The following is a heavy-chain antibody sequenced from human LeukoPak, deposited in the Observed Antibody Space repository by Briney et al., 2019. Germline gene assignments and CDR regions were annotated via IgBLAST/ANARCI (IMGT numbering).Heavy chain of an antibody. Sequence: SETLSLTCTVSGGSISSYYWSWIRQPPGKGLEWIGYIYYSGSTNCNPSLKSRVTISVDTSKNQFSLKLSSVTAADTAVYYCARVGGIAAYNWFDPWGQGTLVTVSS. CDR1: GGSISSYY. V-gene: IGHV4-59*01. D-gene: IGHD6-25*01. CDR2: IYYSGST. CDR3: ARVGGIAAYNWFDP. J-gene: IGHJ5*02.